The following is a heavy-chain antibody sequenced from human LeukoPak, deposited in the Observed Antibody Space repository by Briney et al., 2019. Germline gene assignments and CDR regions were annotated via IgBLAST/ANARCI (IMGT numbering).Heavy chain of an antibody. Sequence: SETLSLTCTVSGGSISSSSYYWGWIRQPPGKGLEWIGSIYYSGSTYYNPSLKSRVTISVDTSKNQFSLKLSSVTAADTAVYYCARAGLPAAIVAWFDPWGQGTLVTVSS. CDR3: ARAGLPAAIVAWFDP. CDR2: IYYSGST. CDR1: GGSISSSSYY. D-gene: IGHD2-2*01. J-gene: IGHJ5*02. V-gene: IGHV4-39*01.